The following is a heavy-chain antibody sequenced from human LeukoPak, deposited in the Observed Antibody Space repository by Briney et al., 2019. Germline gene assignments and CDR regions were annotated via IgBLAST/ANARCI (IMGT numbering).Heavy chain of an antibody. J-gene: IGHJ4*02. CDR1: GYTFTGYY. Sequence: ASVTVSCKASGYTFTGYYMHWVRQAPGQGLEWMGWINPNSGGTNYAQKFQGRVTMTRDTSISTAYMELSRLRSDDTAVYYCAAVGDGYNSYFGYWGQGTLVTVSS. V-gene: IGHV1-2*02. D-gene: IGHD5-24*01. CDR3: AAVGDGYNSYFGY. CDR2: INPNSGGT.